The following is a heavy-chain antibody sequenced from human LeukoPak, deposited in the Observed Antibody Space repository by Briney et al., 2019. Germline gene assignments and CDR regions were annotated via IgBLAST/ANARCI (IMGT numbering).Heavy chain of an antibody. Sequence: RTSETLSLTCTVSGGSISGHYWSRLRQPPGKGLEWIGYVYSTGSTHYNPSLKSRVTMSLDTSKNQFSLQLLSVTAADTAMYYCARHYDPPSYYSNYFDYWGQGTLITVSS. CDR1: GGSISGHY. CDR2: VYSTGST. D-gene: IGHD3-22*01. V-gene: IGHV4-59*08. J-gene: IGHJ4*02. CDR3: ARHYDPPSYYSNYFDY.